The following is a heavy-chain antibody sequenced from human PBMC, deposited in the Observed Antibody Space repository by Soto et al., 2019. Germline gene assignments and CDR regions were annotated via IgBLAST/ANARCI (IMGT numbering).Heavy chain of an antibody. D-gene: IGHD6-19*01. CDR2: IDHSGST. CDR1: GGSISSTNW. J-gene: IGHJ4*02. V-gene: IGHV4-4*02. CDR3: VRDSGNGWKDY. Sequence: QVQLQESGPGLVKPSGTLSLTCAVSGGSISSTNWWNWVRQPPGKGLEWIGEIDHSGSTNYNPSLKSRGTMSVDKPKNQSSLKLSSVTAADTAVYYCVRDSGNGWKDYWGQGTLVTVSS.